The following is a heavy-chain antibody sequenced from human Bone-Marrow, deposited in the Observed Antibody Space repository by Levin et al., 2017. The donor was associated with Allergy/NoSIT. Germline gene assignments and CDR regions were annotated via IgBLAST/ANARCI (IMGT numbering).Heavy chain of an antibody. J-gene: IGHJ5*02. CDR2: ISGHNDDT. CDR1: NNTFSNFA. Sequence: GASVKVSCKASNNTFSNFAISWLRQAPGQGPEWMGWISGHNDDTAYAQRLQGRVTLTRDTSTRTTYMELRGLRSDDTAVYYCARDRRSVAGTGWFDPWGQGTLVTVSS. V-gene: IGHV1-18*01. D-gene: IGHD6-19*01. CDR3: ARDRRSVAGTGWFDP.